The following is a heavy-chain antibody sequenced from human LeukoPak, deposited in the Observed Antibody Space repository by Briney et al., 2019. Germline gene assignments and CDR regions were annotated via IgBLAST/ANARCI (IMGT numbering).Heavy chain of an antibody. V-gene: IGHV1-18*01. CDR2: ISAYNGNT. Sequence: GASVKVSCKASGYTFTSYGISWVRQAPGQGLEWMGWISAYNGNTNYAQKLQGRVTMTTDTSTSTAYMELRSLRSEDTAVYYCARGGSSGWYGTFPFDYWGQGTLVTVSS. CDR3: ARGGSSGWYGTFPFDY. D-gene: IGHD6-19*01. CDR1: GYTFTSYG. J-gene: IGHJ4*02.